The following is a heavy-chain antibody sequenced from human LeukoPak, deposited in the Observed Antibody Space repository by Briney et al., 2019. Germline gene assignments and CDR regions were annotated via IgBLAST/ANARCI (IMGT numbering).Heavy chain of an antibody. CDR3: ARRSVGYYYYMDV. D-gene: IGHD2-2*01. CDR1: GFTFGDYY. Sequence: GGSLRLSCAASGFTFGDYYMSWIRQAPGKGLEWVSYISSSGSTIYYADSVKGRFTISRDNAKNSLYLQMNSLRAEDTAVYYCARRSVGYYYYMDVWGKGTTVTVSS. J-gene: IGHJ6*03. CDR2: ISSSGSTI. V-gene: IGHV3-11*01.